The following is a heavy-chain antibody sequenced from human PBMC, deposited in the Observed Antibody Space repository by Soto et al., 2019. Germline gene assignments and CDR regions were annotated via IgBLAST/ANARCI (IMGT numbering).Heavy chain of an antibody. D-gene: IGHD5-12*01. CDR3: ARADRDGYNYHYFDY. CDR1: GGTFSSYA. V-gene: IGHV1-69*13. Sequence: SVKVSCKASGGTFSSYAISWVRQAPGQGLEWMGGIIPIFGTANYAQKFQGRVTITADESTSTAYMELSSLRSEDTAVYYCARADRDGYNYHYFDYWGQGTLVTVSS. J-gene: IGHJ4*02. CDR2: IIPIFGTA.